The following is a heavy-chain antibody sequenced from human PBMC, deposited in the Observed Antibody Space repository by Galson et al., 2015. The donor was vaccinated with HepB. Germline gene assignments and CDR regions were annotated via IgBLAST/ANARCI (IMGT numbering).Heavy chain of an antibody. CDR3: AMRSGFYYYYGMDV. J-gene: IGHJ6*02. V-gene: IGHV1-18*01. D-gene: IGHD3-3*01. CDR1: GYTFTSYG. Sequence: SVKVSCKASGYTFTSYGISWVRQAPGQGLEWMGWISAYNGNTNYAQKLQGRVTMTRDTSISTAYMELSRLRSDDTAVYYCAMRSGFYYYYGMDVWGQGTTVTVSS. CDR2: ISAYNGNT.